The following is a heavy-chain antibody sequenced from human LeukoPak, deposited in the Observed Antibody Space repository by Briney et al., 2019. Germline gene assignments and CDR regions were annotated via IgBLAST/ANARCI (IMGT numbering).Heavy chain of an antibody. CDR3: ARDLPESYYDSRGTDAFDI. D-gene: IGHD3-22*01. CDR2: IIPIFGIA. V-gene: IGHV1-69*04. CDR1: GGTFSSYA. J-gene: IGHJ3*02. Sequence: SVKVSRKASGGTFSSYAISWVRQAPGQGLEWMGRIIPIFGIANYAQKFQGRVTITADKSTSAAYMELSSLRSEDTAVYYCARDLPESYYDSRGTDAFDIWGQGTMVTVSS.